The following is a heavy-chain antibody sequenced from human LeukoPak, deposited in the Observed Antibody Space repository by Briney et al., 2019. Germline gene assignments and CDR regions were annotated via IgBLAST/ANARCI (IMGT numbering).Heavy chain of an antibody. CDR2: IVVGSGNT. Sequence: SVKVSCKASGYTFTSSAMQWVRQARGQRLEWIGWIVVGSGNTNYAQKFQERVTITRDMSTSTAYMELSSLRSEDTAVYYCAADRSYSGSSYYFDYWGQGTLVTVSS. CDR3: AADRSYSGSSYYFDY. CDR1: GYTFTSSA. J-gene: IGHJ4*02. D-gene: IGHD1-26*01. V-gene: IGHV1-58*02.